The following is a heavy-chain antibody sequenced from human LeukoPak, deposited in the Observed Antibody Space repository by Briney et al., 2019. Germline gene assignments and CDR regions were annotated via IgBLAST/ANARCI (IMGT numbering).Heavy chain of an antibody. CDR3: ARANGLRYEPSTFDY. Sequence: GRSLRLSCAASGFIFSRHAMHWVRQAPGKGLEGVAVISYDGSNKYSTASVKGRFAVSRDNSRNTLSLQMNSLRPEDTAVYYCARANGLRYEPSTFDYWGQGTLVTVSS. CDR2: ISYDGSNK. D-gene: IGHD2-2*01. J-gene: IGHJ4*02. CDR1: GFIFSRHA. V-gene: IGHV3-30*09.